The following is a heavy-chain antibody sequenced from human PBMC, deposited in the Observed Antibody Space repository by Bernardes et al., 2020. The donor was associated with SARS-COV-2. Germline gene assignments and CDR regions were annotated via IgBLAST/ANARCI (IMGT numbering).Heavy chain of an antibody. CDR3: ARDYPDPAD. V-gene: IGHV3-66*01. J-gene: IGHJ4*02. CDR2: IYSGGNT. Sequence: GGSLRLSCAASGFSVSTNYMSWVRQAPGKGLEWVSVIYSGGNTYYADSVKGRFTTSRDSFKNTLSLQMNSLRAEDTAIYYCARDYPDPADWGQGTLVTVSS. CDR1: GFSVSTNY. D-gene: IGHD6-13*01.